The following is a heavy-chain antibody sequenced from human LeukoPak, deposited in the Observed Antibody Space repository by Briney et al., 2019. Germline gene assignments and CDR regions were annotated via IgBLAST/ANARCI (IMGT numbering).Heavy chain of an antibody. CDR1: GFTFSSYA. CDR3: AKCFYYGSGSYHPFDY. D-gene: IGHD3-10*01. Sequence: GGSLRLSCAASGFTFSSYAMSWVRQAPGKGLEWVSAISGSGGSTYYADSVKGRFTISRDNSKNPLYLQMNSLRAEDTAVYYCAKCFYYGSGSYHPFDYWGQGTLVTVSS. V-gene: IGHV3-23*01. CDR2: ISGSGGST. J-gene: IGHJ4*02.